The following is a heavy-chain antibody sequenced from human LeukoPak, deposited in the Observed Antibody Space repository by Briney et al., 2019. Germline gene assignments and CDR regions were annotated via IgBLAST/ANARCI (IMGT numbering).Heavy chain of an antibody. CDR3: ARVATDCSGGSCSSHFDY. CDR1: GGSFSGYY. J-gene: IGHJ4*02. Sequence: SETLSLTCAVYGGSFSGYYWSWIRQPPRKGLEWIGEINHSGSTNYNPSLKSRVTISVDTSKNQFSLKLSSVTAADTAVYYCARVATDCSGGSCSSHFDYWGQGTLVTVSS. D-gene: IGHD2-15*01. CDR2: INHSGST. V-gene: IGHV4-34*01.